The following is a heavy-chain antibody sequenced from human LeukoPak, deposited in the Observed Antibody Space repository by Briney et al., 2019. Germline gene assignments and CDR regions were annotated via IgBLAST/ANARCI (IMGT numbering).Heavy chain of an antibody. CDR1: GFTFSNYA. Sequence: GGSLRLSCAASGFTFSNYAMNWVRQAPGKGLEWVSYISTSSSTISYAASVKGRFTISRDNAKNSLSLQVDSLTAEDTAVYYCASTDYYGSGSYSSYWGQGTLVTVSS. CDR2: ISTSSSTI. V-gene: IGHV3-48*01. D-gene: IGHD3-10*01. CDR3: ASTDYYGSGSYSSY. J-gene: IGHJ4*02.